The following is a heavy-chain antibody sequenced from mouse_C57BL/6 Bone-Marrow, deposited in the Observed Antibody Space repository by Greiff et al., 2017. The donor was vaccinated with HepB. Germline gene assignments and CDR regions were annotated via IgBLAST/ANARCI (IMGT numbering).Heavy chain of an antibody. D-gene: IGHD1-1*01. J-gene: IGHJ2*01. CDR1: GYTFTDYY. V-gene: IGHV1-19*01. Sequence: VQLQQSGPVLVKPGASVKMSCKASGYTFTDYYMNWVKQSHGKSLEWIGVIKPYNGGTSYNQKFKGKATLTVDKSSSTAYMELNSLTSEDSAVYYCARSGYGSSYGYWGQGTTLTVSS. CDR2: IKPYNGGT. CDR3: ARSGYGSSYGY.